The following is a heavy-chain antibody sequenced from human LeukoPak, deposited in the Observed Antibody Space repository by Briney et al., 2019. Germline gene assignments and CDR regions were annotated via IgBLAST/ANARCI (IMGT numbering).Heavy chain of an antibody. CDR2: IKSKTDGGTT. D-gene: IGHD2-15*01. J-gene: IGHJ4*02. V-gene: IGHV3-15*01. CDR3: TTFIVGYPPALNY. CDR1: GGSISSSNW. Sequence: PSETLSLTCAVSGGSISSSNWWSWVRQPPGKGLEWVGRIKSKTDGGTTDYPAPVKGRFTVSRDDSENTLYLQMNSLKSEDTALYYCTTFIVGYPPALNYWGQGTLVTVSS.